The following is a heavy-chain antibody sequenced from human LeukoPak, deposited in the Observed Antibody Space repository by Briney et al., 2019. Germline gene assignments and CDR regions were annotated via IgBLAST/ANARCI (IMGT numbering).Heavy chain of an antibody. CDR3: ARGVYYYDSSNCGY. Sequence: GGSLRLSCAASGFTFSSYWMHWVRQAPGKGPVWVSRINSDGSSTSYADSVKGRFTISRDNAKNTLYLQMNSLRAEDTAVYYCARGVYYYDSSNCGYWGQGTLVTVSS. CDR2: INSDGSST. V-gene: IGHV3-74*01. CDR1: GFTFSSYW. D-gene: IGHD3-22*01. J-gene: IGHJ4*02.